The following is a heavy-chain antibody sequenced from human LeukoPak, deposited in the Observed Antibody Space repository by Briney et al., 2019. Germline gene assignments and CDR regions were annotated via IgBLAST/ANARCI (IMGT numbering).Heavy chain of an antibody. CDR1: GYTFTSYY. V-gene: IGHV1-46*01. D-gene: IGHD6-13*01. CDR2: INPSGGST. CDR3: ARRGYSSSWYPYFDY. J-gene: IGHJ4*02. Sequence: ASVKVSFKASGYTFTSYYMHWVRQAPGQGLEWMGIINPSGGSTTYAQKFQGRVTVTMDTSTSTVYMEPSSLRSEDTAMYYCARRGYSSSWYPYFDYWGQGTLVTVSS.